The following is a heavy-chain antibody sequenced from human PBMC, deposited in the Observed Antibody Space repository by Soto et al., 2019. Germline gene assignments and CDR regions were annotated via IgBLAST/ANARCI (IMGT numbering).Heavy chain of an antibody. CDR1: GFSLTTSGVG. J-gene: IGHJ4*02. CDR3: ARQDPAGLRAYYFDY. Sequence: SGPTLVNPTQTLTLTCTFSGFSLTTSGVGVGWIRQPPGKSLEWLAVIYWNDDKRYSPSLKSRLTITKDSSKNQVVLTVTHMDPVDTATYYVARQDPAGLRAYYFDYWGQGTQVTVSS. CDR2: IYWNDDK. V-gene: IGHV2-5*01.